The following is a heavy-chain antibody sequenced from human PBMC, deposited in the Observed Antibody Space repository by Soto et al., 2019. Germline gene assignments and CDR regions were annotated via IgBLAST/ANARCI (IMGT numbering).Heavy chain of an antibody. J-gene: IGHJ4*02. Sequence: GESLKISCAASGFSFSDYAMTWVRQAPGKGLEWVASISGRSDNIHYADSVKGRFTMSRDNSKNTLYVQMNSLRAEDTAIYYCAKDGGYDYGGNSDNWGQGTLVTVSS. CDR3: AKDGGYDYGGNSDN. CDR1: GFSFSDYA. D-gene: IGHD4-17*01. CDR2: ISGRSDNI. V-gene: IGHV3-23*01.